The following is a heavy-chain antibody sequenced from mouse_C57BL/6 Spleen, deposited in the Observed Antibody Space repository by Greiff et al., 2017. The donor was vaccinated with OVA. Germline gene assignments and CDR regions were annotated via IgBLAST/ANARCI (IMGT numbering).Heavy chain of an antibody. V-gene: IGHV1-59*01. CDR1: GYTFTSYW. J-gene: IGHJ4*01. CDR3: VEGSRRYAMDD. D-gene: IGHD1-1*01. CDR2: IDPSDSYT. Sequence: VQLQQPGAELVRPGTSVKLSCKASGYTFTSYWMHWVKQRPGQGLEWIGVIDPSDSYTNYNQKFKGKATLTVDTSSSTAYMQRSSLESEDLAVYYCVEGSRRYAMDDWGQGTSVTVSS.